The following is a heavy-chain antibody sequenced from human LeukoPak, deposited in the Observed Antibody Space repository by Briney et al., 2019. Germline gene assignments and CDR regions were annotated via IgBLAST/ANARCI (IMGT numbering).Heavy chain of an antibody. D-gene: IGHD3-9*01. J-gene: IGHJ2*01. Sequence: GGSLRLSCAASGFTFSAYAMSWVRQPPGKGLEWVSSISRSGSSTDYADSVKGRFTISRDNSKNTLYLQMNSLRPEDTAVYYCAKGGDILTGYYLYWYFDLWGRGTLVTVSS. CDR1: GFTFSAYA. CDR2: ISRSGSST. CDR3: AKGGDILTGYYLYWYFDL. V-gene: IGHV3-23*01.